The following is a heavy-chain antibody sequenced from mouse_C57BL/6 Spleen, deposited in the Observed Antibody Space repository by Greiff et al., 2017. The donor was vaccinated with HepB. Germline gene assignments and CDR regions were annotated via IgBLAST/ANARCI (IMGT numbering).Heavy chain of an antibody. Sequence: EVQGVESGGGLVQPGGSMKLSCVASGFTFSNYWMNWVRQSPEKGLEWVAQIRLKADNYATHYAASVKGRFTISRDDSKSSVYLQMNNLRAEDTGIYYCTGRFAYWGQGTLVTVSA. CDR3: TGRFAY. J-gene: IGHJ3*01. CDR2: IRLKADNYAT. V-gene: IGHV6-3*01. CDR1: GFTFSNYW.